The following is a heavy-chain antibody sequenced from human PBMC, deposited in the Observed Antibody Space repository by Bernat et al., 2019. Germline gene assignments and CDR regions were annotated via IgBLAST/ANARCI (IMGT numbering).Heavy chain of an antibody. J-gene: IGHJ3*02. CDR1: GGSISSYY. CDR3: AGGSWVYYDFWSGTMGDFAI. CDR2: IYYSGST. V-gene: IGHV4-59*01. Sequence: QVQLQESGPGLVKPSETLSLTCTASGGSISSYYWSWIRQPPGKGLEWIGYIYYSGSTNYNPSLKSRVTISVDTANNQFSLKLVSVTAADTAGYYCAGGSWVYYDFWSGTMGDFAIWGQGTMVTVSS. D-gene: IGHD3-3*01.